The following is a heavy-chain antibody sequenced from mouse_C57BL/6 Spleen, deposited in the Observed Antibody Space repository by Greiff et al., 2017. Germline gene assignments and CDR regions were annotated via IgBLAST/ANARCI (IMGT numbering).Heavy chain of an antibody. CDR3: TANYYGREAWLAY. CDR2: IRLKSDNYAT. CDR1: GFTFSNYW. Sequence: EVKVEESGGGLVQPGGSMKLSCVASGFTFSNYWMNWVRQSPEKGLEWVAQIRLKSDNYATHYAESVKGRFTISRDDSKSSVYLQMNNLRAEDTGIYYCTANYYGREAWLAYWGQGTLVTVSA. D-gene: IGHD1-1*01. J-gene: IGHJ3*01. V-gene: IGHV6-3*01.